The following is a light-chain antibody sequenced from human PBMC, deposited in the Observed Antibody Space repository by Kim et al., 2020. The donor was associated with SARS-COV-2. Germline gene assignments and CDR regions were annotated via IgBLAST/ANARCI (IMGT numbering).Light chain of an antibody. V-gene: IGLV3-25*03. Sequence: SYELTQPPSVSVSPGQTARITCSGDALSKRYAYWYQQKPGQAPILVIYKDRERASGISERFSGSSSGTTVTLTISAVQAKDEADYYCQSADSIATWGFGGGTQRTVL. CDR2: KDR. CDR3: QSADSIATWG. CDR1: ALSKRY. J-gene: IGLJ3*02.